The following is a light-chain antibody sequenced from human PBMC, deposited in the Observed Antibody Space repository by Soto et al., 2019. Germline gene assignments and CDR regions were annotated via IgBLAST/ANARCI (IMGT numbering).Light chain of an antibody. CDR1: QSVSSSY. V-gene: IGKV3D-20*02. J-gene: IGKJ1*01. Sequence: EIVLTQSPGTLSLSPGERATLSCRASQSVSSSYLAWYQQKPGQAPRLLIDGASSRATGVPDRFSGSGSGTDFTLTISSLEPEDFAVYYCQQRGNRPPWTFGQGTKVDIK. CDR2: GAS. CDR3: QQRGNRPPWT.